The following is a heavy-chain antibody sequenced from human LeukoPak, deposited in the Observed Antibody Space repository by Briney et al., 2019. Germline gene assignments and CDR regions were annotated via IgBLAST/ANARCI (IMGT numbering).Heavy chain of an antibody. CDR1: GGSISSGDYY. CDR2: IYYSGST. J-gene: IGHJ4*02. CDR3: ARVGNYAWVLDY. D-gene: IGHD1-7*01. Sequence: SETLSLTCTVSGGSISSGDYYWSWIRQPPGKGLEWIGYIYYSGSTYYNPSLKSRVTISVDTSKNQFSLKLSSVTAADTAVYCCARVGNYAWVLDYWGQGTLVTVSS. V-gene: IGHV4-30-4*01.